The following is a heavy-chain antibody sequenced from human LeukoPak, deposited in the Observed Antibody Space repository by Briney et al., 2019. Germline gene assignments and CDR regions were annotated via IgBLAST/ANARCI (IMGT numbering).Heavy chain of an antibody. CDR3: AKGYSSSWYYRYFDY. D-gene: IGHD6-13*01. CDR1: GFTFSSYG. V-gene: IGHV3-30*18. J-gene: IGHJ4*02. Sequence: GRSLRLSCAASGFTFSSYGMHWVRQAPGKGLEWVAVISYDGSNKYYADSVKGRFTISRDNSKNTLYLQMNSLRAEDTAVYYCAKGYSSSWYYRYFDYWGQGTPVTVSS. CDR2: ISYDGSNK.